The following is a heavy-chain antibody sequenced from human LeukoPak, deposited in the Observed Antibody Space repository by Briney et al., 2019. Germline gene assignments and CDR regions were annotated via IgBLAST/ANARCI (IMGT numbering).Heavy chain of an antibody. CDR3: AKDFGLCVWGKYRPPAFDY. CDR1: GFTFPNCA. J-gene: IGHJ4*02. V-gene: IGHV3-23*01. Sequence: PGGSLRLSRAASGFTFPNCAMSWVRQAPGKGLEWVSAVSGSGGNTYYADSVKGRFTISRDNAKKILYLQMKRLDAEETAVYFCAKDFGLCVWGKYRPPAFDYGGQGTLVRVSS. CDR2: VSGSGGNT. D-gene: IGHD3-16*02.